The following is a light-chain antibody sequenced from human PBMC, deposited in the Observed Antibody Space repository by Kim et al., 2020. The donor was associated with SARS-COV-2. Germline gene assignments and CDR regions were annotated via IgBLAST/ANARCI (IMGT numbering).Light chain of an antibody. CDR2: GKN. CDR3: NSRGSNDNVL. V-gene: IGLV3-19*01. Sequence: MEPTVRITCQGDILRSNYATCYRLKPGQAQIVVIYGKNNRPSEIPDRFSGSSSGDTASWTITGTQAGDEADYYCNSRGSNDNVLFGGGTQLTVL. CDR1: ILRSNY. J-gene: IGLJ2*01.